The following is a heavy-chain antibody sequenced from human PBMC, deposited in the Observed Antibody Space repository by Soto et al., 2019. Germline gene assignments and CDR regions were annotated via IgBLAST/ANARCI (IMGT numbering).Heavy chain of an antibody. Sequence: GGSLRLSCAASGFTFSSYAMHWVRQAPGKGLEWVSVISYDGSNKYYADSVKGRFTISRDNAQNSLYLQMNSLRAEDTAVYYCVRTPYNWNQFRIDNWGQGTLVTVSS. V-gene: IGHV3-30-3*01. D-gene: IGHD1-20*01. J-gene: IGHJ4*02. CDR2: ISYDGSNK. CDR3: VRTPYNWNQFRIDN. CDR1: GFTFSSYA.